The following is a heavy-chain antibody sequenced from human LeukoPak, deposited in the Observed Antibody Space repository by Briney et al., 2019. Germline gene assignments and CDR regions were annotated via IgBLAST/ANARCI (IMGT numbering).Heavy chain of an antibody. Sequence: GGSLRLSCAASGFTFDDYAMHWVRQAPGKGLEWVSGISWNSGSIGYADSVKGRFTISRDNAKNSLYLQMNSLRAEDTALYYCAKDYGAGASRFYCYDSSGYWYFDYWGQGTQVTVSS. J-gene: IGHJ4*02. V-gene: IGHV3-9*01. D-gene: IGHD3-22*01. CDR2: ISWNSGSI. CDR1: GFTFDDYA. CDR3: AKDYGAGASRFYCYDSSGYWYFDY.